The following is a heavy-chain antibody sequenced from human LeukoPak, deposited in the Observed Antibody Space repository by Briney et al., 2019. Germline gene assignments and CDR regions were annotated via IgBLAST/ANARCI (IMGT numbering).Heavy chain of an antibody. J-gene: IGHJ3*02. CDR3: AGGGYTYGFDDFDI. Sequence: PSETLSLTCTVSGDSITSYYWSWIRQPPGKGLEWIGYIYYSGSTNYKPSLKSRVTISVDTSKNQFSLTLSSVTAADTAVYYCAGGGYTYGFDDFDIWGQGTMVTVSS. D-gene: IGHD5-18*01. CDR1: GDSITSYY. CDR2: IYYSGST. V-gene: IGHV4-59*01.